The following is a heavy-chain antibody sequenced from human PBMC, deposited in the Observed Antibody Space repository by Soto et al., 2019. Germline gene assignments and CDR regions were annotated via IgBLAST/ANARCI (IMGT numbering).Heavy chain of an antibody. CDR1: GYTFTSYW. J-gene: IGHJ4*02. CDR3: ARAYYYDSSGYYYFDH. CDR2: IDPSDSYT. V-gene: IGHV5-10-1*01. Sequence: EVQLVQSGAEVKKPGESLRISCKGSGYTFTSYWISWVRQLPGKGLEWMGRIDPSDSYTNYSPSIQGRVTISADKSISTANLQWSSLKASDTAMYYCARAYYYDSSGYYYFDHWGQGTLVTVSS. D-gene: IGHD3-22*01.